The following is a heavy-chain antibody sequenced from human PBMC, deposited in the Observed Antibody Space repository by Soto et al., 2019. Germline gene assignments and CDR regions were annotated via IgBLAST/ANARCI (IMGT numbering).Heavy chain of an antibody. CDR3: ARGGWILTGRRFDP. CDR1: GGSFSGYY. CDR2: INHSGST. Sequence: QVPLQQWGAGLLKPSETLSLTCAVYGGSFSGYYWSWIRQPPGKGLEWIGEINHSGSTNYNPSLKSRVTIAVDTSKNQFSLKLSSVTAADTAVYYCARGGWILTGRRFDPWGQGTLVTVSS. J-gene: IGHJ5*02. D-gene: IGHD3-9*01. V-gene: IGHV4-34*01.